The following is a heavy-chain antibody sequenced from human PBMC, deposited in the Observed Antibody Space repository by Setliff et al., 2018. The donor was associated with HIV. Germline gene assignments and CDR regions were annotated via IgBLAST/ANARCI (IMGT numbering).Heavy chain of an antibody. V-gene: IGHV5-51*01. J-gene: IGHJ6*02. Sequence: GESLKISCKGSGYSFTSYWIAWVRQMPGKGLEWMGIIYPGDSDTRYSPSFQGQVTISADKSISTAYLQWSSLKASDTAMYYCVRDYAVRSSGWMGLVGDYYYYGMDVWGQGTTVTVSS. CDR1: GYSFTSYW. CDR3: VRDYAVRSSGWMGLVGDYYYYGMDV. CDR2: IYPGDSDT. D-gene: IGHD6-19*01.